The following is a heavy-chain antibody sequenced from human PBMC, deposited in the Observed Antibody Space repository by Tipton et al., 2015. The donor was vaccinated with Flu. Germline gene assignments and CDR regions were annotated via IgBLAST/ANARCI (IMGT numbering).Heavy chain of an antibody. Sequence: TLSLTCTVSGGSVNGYFWSWIRQPPGKGLEWIGSVYYSGNTYYNPSLKSRVAMSVDTSKNQFSLRLTSVTAADTSVYYCARLSYYDVDLKNFYFDYWGQGALVTVSS. CDR1: GGSVNGYF. D-gene: IGHD3-10*02. CDR3: ARLSYYDVDLKNFYFDY. CDR2: VYYSGNT. J-gene: IGHJ4*02. V-gene: IGHV4-59*04.